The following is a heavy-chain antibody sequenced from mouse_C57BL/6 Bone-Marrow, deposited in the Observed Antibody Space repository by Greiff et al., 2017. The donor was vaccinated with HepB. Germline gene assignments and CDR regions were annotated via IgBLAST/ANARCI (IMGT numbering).Heavy chain of an antibody. CDR3: ARPPYSNYVAWFAY. CDR2: ISSGGSYT. Sequence: EVHLVESGGDLVKPGGSLKLSCAASGFTFSSYGMSWVRQTPDKRLEWVATISSGGSYTYYPDSVKGRFTISRDNAKNTLYLQMSSLKSEDTAMYYCARPPYSNYVAWFAYWGQGTLVTVSA. D-gene: IGHD2-5*01. CDR1: GFTFSSYG. J-gene: IGHJ3*01. V-gene: IGHV5-6*01.